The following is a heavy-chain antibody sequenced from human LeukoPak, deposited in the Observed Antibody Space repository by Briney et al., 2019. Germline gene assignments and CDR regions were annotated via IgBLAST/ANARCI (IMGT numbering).Heavy chain of an antibody. CDR2: ISWNSGSI. Sequence: GGSLRLSCAASGFTFDDYAMHWVRQAPGKGLEWVSGISWNSGSIGYADSVKGRFTISRDNAKNSLYLQMNSLRAEDTAVYFCAKGWEFRVVIPAAVSWGQGTLVTVSS. V-gene: IGHV3-9*01. CDR1: GFTFDDYA. CDR3: AKGWEFRVVIPAAVS. D-gene: IGHD3-3*01. J-gene: IGHJ5*02.